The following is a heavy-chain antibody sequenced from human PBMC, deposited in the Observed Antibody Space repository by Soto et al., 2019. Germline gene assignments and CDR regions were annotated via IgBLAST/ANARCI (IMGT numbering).Heavy chain of an antibody. J-gene: IGHJ6*02. Sequence: SGPTLVNPTQTLTLTCTFSGFSLSTSGMRVSWIRQPPGKALEWLARIDWDDDKFYSTSLKTRLTISKDTSKNQVVLTMTNMDPVDTATYYCARSGYSYGPHYYYYRMDVWGQGTTVTVSS. CDR2: IDWDDDK. CDR1: GFSLSTSGMR. D-gene: IGHD5-18*01. V-gene: IGHV2-70*04. CDR3: ARSGYSYGPHYYYYRMDV.